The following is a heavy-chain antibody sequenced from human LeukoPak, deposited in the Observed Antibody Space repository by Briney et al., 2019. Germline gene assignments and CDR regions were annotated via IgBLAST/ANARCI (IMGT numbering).Heavy chain of an antibody. J-gene: IGHJ4*02. CDR2: IYYSGST. CDR3: ARGGGSSWSPRLCYFDY. CDR1: GGSISSYY. D-gene: IGHD6-13*01. Sequence: PSETLSLTCTVSGGSISSYYWSWIRQPPGKGLEWIGYIYYSGSTNYNPSLKSRVTISVDTSKNQFSLKLSSVTAADTAVYYWARGGGSSWSPRLCYFDYWGQGALVTVSS. V-gene: IGHV4-59*01.